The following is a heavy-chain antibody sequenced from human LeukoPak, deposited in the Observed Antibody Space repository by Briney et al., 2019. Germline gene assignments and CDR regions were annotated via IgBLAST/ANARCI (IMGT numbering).Heavy chain of an antibody. CDR3: ARRITMVRGVITPFDY. CDR1: GGSISSSSYY. CDR2: IYYSGST. Sequence: PSETLSLTCTVSGGSISSSSYYWGWIRQPPGKGLEWIGSIYYSGSTYYNPSLKSRVTISVDTSKNQFSLKLSSVPAADTAVYYCARRITMVRGVITPFDYWGQGTLVTVSS. V-gene: IGHV4-39*01. J-gene: IGHJ4*02. D-gene: IGHD3-10*01.